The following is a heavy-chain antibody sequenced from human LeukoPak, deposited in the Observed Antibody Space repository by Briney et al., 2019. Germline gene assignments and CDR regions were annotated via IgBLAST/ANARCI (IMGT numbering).Heavy chain of an antibody. CDR1: GYRFTNYW. D-gene: IGHD3-22*01. CDR3: ATLHYYYDSHGPFDY. V-gene: IGHV5-51*01. J-gene: IGHJ4*02. Sequence: GESLKISCKGSGYRFTNYWIGWVRQMPGKGLEWMGIIYPGDSDTRYSPSFQGQVTVLVDKSINTAYLQWSSLMATDTAMYYCATLHYYYDSHGPFDYWGQGTLATVSS. CDR2: IYPGDSDT.